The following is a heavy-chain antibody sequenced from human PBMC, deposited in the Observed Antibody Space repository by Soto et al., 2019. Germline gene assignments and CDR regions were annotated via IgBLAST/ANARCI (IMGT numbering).Heavy chain of an antibody. D-gene: IGHD3-9*01. V-gene: IGHV3-64D*06. CDR2: ISPIGVST. CDR1: GFTFSTDD. J-gene: IGHJ4*02. CDR3: VKLTDY. Sequence: GGSLRLSCSASGFTFSTDDVHWVRQAPGKGLEFVAGISPIGVSTYYADSVKGRSTISRDNSKNTLYLQMSSLRPDDTAVYYCVKLTDYWGQGTLVTVSS.